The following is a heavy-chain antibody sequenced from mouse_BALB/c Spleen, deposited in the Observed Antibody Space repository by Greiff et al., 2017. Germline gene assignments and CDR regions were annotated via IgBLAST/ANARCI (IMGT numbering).Heavy chain of an antibody. J-gene: IGHJ4*01. CDR3: ARHEGEASYAMDY. CDR2: IWSDGST. Sequence: QVQLKESGPDLVAPSQSLSITCTVSGFSLTSYGVHWVRQPPGKGLEWLVVIWSDGSTTYNSALKSRLSISKDNSKSQVFLKMNSLQTDDTAMYYCARHEGEASYAMDYGGQGTSVTVSS. V-gene: IGHV2-6-2*01. CDR1: GFSLTSYG. D-gene: IGHD3-2*02.